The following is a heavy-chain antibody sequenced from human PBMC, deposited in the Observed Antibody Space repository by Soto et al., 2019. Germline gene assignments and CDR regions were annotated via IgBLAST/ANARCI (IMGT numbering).Heavy chain of an antibody. CDR3: ARDRGSSWYEDWFDP. V-gene: IGHV1-18*04. CDR1: GYTFTSYG. Sequence: ASVKVSCKASGYTFTSYGISWVRQAPGQGLEWMGWISAYNGNTNYAQKLQGRVTMTTDTSTSTAYMELRSLRSDDTAVYYCARDRGSSWYEDWFDPWGQGTLVTVSS. J-gene: IGHJ5*02. D-gene: IGHD6-13*01. CDR2: ISAYNGNT.